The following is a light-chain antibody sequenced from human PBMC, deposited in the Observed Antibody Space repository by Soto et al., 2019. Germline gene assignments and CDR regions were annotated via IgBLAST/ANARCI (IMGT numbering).Light chain of an antibody. CDR2: DDS. V-gene: IGLV3-21*02. J-gene: IGLJ1*01. Sequence: SYELTQPPSMSVAPGQTATITCGGNNIGSKSVHWYQQRPGQAPVLVVYDDSDRPSGIPERFSGSNSGNTATLSISRVEAGDEADYDCQVWDSSTDHYVFGTGTKVTVL. CDR3: QVWDSSTDHYV. CDR1: NIGSKS.